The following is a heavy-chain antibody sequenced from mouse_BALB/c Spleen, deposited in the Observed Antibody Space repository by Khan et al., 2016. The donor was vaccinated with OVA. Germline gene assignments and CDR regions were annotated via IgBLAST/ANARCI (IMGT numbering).Heavy chain of an antibody. CDR3: ARNGDYVHWYFDV. V-gene: IGHV2-2*02. D-gene: IGHD2-13*01. J-gene: IGHJ1*01. CDR1: GFSLTSYG. CDR2: IWSGGST. Sequence: QVQLKESGPGLVQPSQSLSITCTVSGFSLTSYGVHWVRQSPGKGLEWLGVIWSGGSTDYNAAFISRLSISKANSKSQVFFKMNSLQPKDTAIYYCARNGDYVHWYFDVWGAGTTVTVSS.